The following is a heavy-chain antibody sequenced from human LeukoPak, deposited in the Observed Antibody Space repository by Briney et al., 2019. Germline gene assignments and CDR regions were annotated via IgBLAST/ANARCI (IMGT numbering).Heavy chain of an antibody. Sequence: GGSLRLSCAAPGYTFSYFSVNWVRQAPGKGLEWVSSISVRSNYRYYADSVRGRFTISRYDARDSLFLQMNSLRAEDTAVYFCGRLRRNNDRSGYYYYYDYWGQGTLVTVCS. V-gene: IGHV3-21*01. CDR1: GYTFSYFS. D-gene: IGHD3-22*01. CDR2: ISVRSNYR. J-gene: IGHJ4*02. CDR3: GRLRRNNDRSGYYYYYDY.